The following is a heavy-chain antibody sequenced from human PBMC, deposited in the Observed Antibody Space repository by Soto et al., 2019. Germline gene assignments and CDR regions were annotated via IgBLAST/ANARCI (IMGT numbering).Heavy chain of an antibody. V-gene: IGHV4-30-2*01. CDR3: ARVVLWFGELTPYYFDY. CDR2: IYHSGST. Sequence: SETLSLTCAVSVGSISSGGYSWSWIRQPPGKGLEWIGYIYHSGSTYYNPSLKSRVTISVDRSKNQFSLKLSSVTAADTAVYYCARVVLWFGELTPYYFDYWGQGTLVTVSS. J-gene: IGHJ4*02. CDR1: VGSISSGGYS. D-gene: IGHD3-10*01.